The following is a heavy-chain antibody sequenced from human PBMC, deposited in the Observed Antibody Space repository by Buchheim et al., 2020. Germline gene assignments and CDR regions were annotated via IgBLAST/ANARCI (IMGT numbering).Heavy chain of an antibody. CDR1: GGSISSGGYY. CDR2: INHSGST. J-gene: IGHJ6*02. D-gene: IGHD3-10*01. V-gene: IGHV4-31*03. Sequence: QVQLQESGPGLVKPSQTLSLTCTVSGGSISSGGYYWSWIRQHPGKGLEWIGEINHSGSTNYNPSLKSRVTISVDTSKNQFSLKLSSVTAADTAVYYCARELLGIMVRGRNGHYGMDVWGQGTT. CDR3: ARELLGIMVRGRNGHYGMDV.